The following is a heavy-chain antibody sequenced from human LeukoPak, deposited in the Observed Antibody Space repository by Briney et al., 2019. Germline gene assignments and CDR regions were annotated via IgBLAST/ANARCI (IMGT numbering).Heavy chain of an antibody. J-gene: IGHJ3*01. CDR1: GFPFSNYA. V-gene: IGHV3-23*01. CDR3: AKDPNGDYLGAFDF. Sequence: GGSLRLSCAASGFPFSNYAMFWVRQAPGKGLEWVSAIRGYDGGLSTSYADSVKGRFTISRDNSKDTLYLQMNSLRAEDTAVYYCAKDPNGDYLGAFDFWGQGTMVTVSS. CDR2: IRGYDGGLST. D-gene: IGHD4-17*01.